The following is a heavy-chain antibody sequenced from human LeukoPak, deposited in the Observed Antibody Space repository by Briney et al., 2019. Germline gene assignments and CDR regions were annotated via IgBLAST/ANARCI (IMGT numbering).Heavy chain of an antibody. CDR2: IYPGDSDT. J-gene: IGHJ3*02. CDR3: AGRPYDSSGYYRDDAFDI. D-gene: IGHD3-22*01. CDR1: GYSFTSYW. Sequence: GESLKISCKGSGYSFTSYWIGWVRQMPGKGLEWMGIIYPGDSDTRYSPSFQGQVTISADKSISTAYLQWSSLKASDTAMYYCAGRPYDSSGYYRDDAFDIWGQGTMVTVSS. V-gene: IGHV5-51*01.